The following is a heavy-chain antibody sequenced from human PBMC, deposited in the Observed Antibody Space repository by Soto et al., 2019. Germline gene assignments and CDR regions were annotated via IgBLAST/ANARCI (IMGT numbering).Heavy chain of an antibody. CDR2: ISYSGST. D-gene: IGHD3-3*01. CDR3: ASSSPHYDFWSGYSFCDAFDI. Sequence: SETLSLTCTVSGGSISSYYWSWIRQPPGKGLEWIGYISYSGSTNYNPSLKSRVTISVDTSKNQFSLKLSSVTAADTAVYYCASSSPHYDFWSGYSFCDAFDIWGQGTMVTVSS. V-gene: IGHV4-59*01. CDR1: GGSISSYY. J-gene: IGHJ3*02.